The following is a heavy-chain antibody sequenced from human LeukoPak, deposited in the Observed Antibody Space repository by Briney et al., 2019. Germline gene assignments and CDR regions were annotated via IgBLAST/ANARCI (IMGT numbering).Heavy chain of an antibody. J-gene: IGHJ5*02. V-gene: IGHV1-46*01. D-gene: IGHD6-13*01. CDR1: GYTFTSYY. CDR2: IIINPSGDTT. CDR3: ARERPNSSSWYARWFDP. Sequence: ASVKVSCKASGYTFTSYYMHWVRQAPGQGLEWMGIIIINPSGDTTTYAQKFRGRVTMTRDTSTSTVYMELSNLRSEDTAMYYCARERPNSSSWYARWFDPWGQGTLVTVSS.